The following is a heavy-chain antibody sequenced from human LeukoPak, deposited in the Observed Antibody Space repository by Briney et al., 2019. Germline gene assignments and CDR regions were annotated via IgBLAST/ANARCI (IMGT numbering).Heavy chain of an antibody. V-gene: IGHV4-39*01. Sequence: SETLSLTCTVSGGSISTSGYYWGWIRQPPGEGLEWIGIIYYSGITYYNPSLKSRVTLSVDASRNQFSLKLSSVTAADTAVYYCARVSPGSEYWGQGTLVTVSS. CDR1: GGSISTSGYY. J-gene: IGHJ4*02. D-gene: IGHD1-14*01. CDR2: IYYSGIT. CDR3: ARVSPGSEY.